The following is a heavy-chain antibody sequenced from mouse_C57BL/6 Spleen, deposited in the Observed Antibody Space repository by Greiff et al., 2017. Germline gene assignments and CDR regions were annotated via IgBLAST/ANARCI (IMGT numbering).Heavy chain of an antibody. CDR2: IGTGSSTI. J-gene: IGHJ4*01. Sequence: EVHLVESGGGLVKPGGSLKLSCAASGFTFSDYGMHWVRQAPEKGLEWVAYIGTGSSTIYYADTVQGRFTISRDNARNTLFLQMTSLSSEDTAMYYCARVWYAMDYWGQGTSVTVSS. CDR3: ARVWYAMDY. V-gene: IGHV5-17*01. CDR1: GFTFSDYG.